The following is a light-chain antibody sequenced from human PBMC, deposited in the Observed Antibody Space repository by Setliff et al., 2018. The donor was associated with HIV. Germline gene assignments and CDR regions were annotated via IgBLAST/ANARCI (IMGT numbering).Light chain of an antibody. Sequence: QSALTQPPSTSGTPGQKVIISCSGSDSNIGRNSVFWYQQLPGTAPKLLMYNNNQRPSGVPDRFSGSKSGTSASLAISDLRSGDEADYYCATSDDSLSGVVFGGGTK. J-gene: IGLJ2*01. CDR3: ATSDDSLSGVV. V-gene: IGLV1-47*02. CDR2: NNN. CDR1: DSNIGRNS.